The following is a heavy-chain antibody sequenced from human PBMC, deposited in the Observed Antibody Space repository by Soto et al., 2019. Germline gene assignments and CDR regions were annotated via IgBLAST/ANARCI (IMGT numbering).Heavy chain of an antibody. CDR2: VSFDSKNK. CDR3: AKESVEATYSYYGMDV. D-gene: IGHD4-4*01. Sequence: LVESGGGVVRPGGSLTLSGLGSGFSFLSYSLHWVRQAQGKGLGGLATVSFDSKNKYYIDSVEGRFTISRDNSKNVMSLQMNSLRHEDTAVYYCAKESVEATYSYYGMDVWGPGTAVTVSS. J-gene: IGHJ6*02. CDR1: GFSFLSYS. V-gene: IGHV3-30*18.